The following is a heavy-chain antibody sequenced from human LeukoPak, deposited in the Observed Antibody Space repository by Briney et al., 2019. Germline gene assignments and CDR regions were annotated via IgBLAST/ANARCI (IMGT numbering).Heavy chain of an antibody. J-gene: IGHJ6*02. CDR3: ALIAAAGGYYYYYGMDV. V-gene: IGHV4-59*08. D-gene: IGHD6-13*01. Sequence: TETLSLTCTVSGGSISSYYWSWIRQPPGKGLEWIGYIYYSGSTNYNPSLKSRVTMSVDTSKNQFSLKLSSVTAADTAVYYCALIAAAGGYYYYYGMDVWGQGTTVTVSS. CDR1: GGSISSYY. CDR2: IYYSGST.